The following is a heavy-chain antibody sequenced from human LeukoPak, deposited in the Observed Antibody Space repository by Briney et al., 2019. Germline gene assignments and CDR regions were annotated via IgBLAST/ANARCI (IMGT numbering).Heavy chain of an antibody. V-gene: IGHV4-59*01. CDR3: ARDLREDPYYFDY. CDR1: GVSISGYY. CDR2: IYHRGSI. J-gene: IGHJ4*02. Sequence: KPSETLSLTCTVSGVSISGYYWSWIRQPPGKGLEWIGNIYHRGSISYNPSLKSRVTISVDTSKNQFSLKLSSVTAADTAVYYCARDLREDPYYFDYWGQGTLVTVSS. D-gene: IGHD5/OR15-5a*01.